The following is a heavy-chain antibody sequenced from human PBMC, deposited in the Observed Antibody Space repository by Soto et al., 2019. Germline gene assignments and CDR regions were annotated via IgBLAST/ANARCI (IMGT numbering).Heavy chain of an antibody. D-gene: IGHD6-13*01. Sequence: QVQLVQSGAEVKKPGASVKVSCKASGYTFTSYDINWVRQATGPGLEWMGWMNPNSGNTGYAQKFQGRVTMTRNTSISTAYMELSSLRSEDTAVYYCARGSSWYGGYYYYMDVWGKGTTVTVSS. CDR2: MNPNSGNT. CDR3: ARGSSWYGGYYYYMDV. V-gene: IGHV1-8*01. J-gene: IGHJ6*03. CDR1: GYTFTSYD.